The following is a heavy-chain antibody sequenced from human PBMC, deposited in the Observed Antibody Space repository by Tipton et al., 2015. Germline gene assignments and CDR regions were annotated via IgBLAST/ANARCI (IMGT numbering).Heavy chain of an antibody. Sequence: GLVKPSENLSLTCTVSGASISRGSVWGWIRQPPGKGLEWIVSLYYNDNIYYNPSLQSRVAMSADTSRNQFSLNLTSVTAADTSVYYCVRPANHGFDVWGQGTMVTVSS. CDR1: GASISRGSV. CDR3: VRPANHGFDV. CDR2: LYYNDNI. J-gene: IGHJ3*01. V-gene: IGHV4-39*01.